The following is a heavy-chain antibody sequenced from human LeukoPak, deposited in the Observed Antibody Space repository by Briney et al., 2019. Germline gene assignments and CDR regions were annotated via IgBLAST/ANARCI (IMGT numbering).Heavy chain of an antibody. J-gene: IGHJ4*02. V-gene: IGHV3-23*01. CDR2: ISSSGGT. D-gene: IGHD1-20*01. CDR1: GFTFSTYA. Sequence: GGSLRLSCAASGFTFSTYAMSWVRQAPGKGLEWVSTISSSGGTYYADSVKGRFTISRDNSKNTLYVQMNSLRGEDTAIYYCAKVGSNWNYFDYWGQGTLVTVS. CDR3: AKVGSNWNYFDY.